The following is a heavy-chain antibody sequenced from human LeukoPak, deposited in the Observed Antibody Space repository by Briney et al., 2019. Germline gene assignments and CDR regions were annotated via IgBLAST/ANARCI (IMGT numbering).Heavy chain of an antibody. J-gene: IGHJ3*02. D-gene: IGHD4-17*01. Sequence: SEPLSLTCTVSGGSMTSHYWSWLRQPPGKGLEWIGYISYIGSTNYNPSLKSRVTISVDTSKNQFSLKLSSVTAADAAVYFCARDPTTVTKGLDIWGQGTMVTVSS. CDR2: ISYIGST. CDR3: ARDPTTVTKGLDI. CDR1: GGSMTSHY. V-gene: IGHV4-59*11.